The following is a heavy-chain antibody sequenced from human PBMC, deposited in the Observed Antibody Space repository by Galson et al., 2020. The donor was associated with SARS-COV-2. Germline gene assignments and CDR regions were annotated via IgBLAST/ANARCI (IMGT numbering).Heavy chain of an antibody. Sequence: GESLKISCAASGFTFSSYSMNWVRQAPGKGLEWVSYISSSSSTIYYADSVKGRFTISRDNAKNSLYLQMNSLRAEDTAVYYCARDVGDCSSTSCYFGWSYYYYYGMDVWGQGTTVTVSS. CDR3: ARDVGDCSSTSCYFGWSYYYYYGMDV. V-gene: IGHV3-48*01. CDR1: GFTFSSYS. D-gene: IGHD2-2*01. J-gene: IGHJ6*02. CDR2: ISSSSSTI.